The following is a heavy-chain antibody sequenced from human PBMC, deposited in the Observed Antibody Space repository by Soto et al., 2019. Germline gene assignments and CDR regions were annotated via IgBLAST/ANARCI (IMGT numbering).Heavy chain of an antibody. Sequence: QMQLVQSGGGVVQPGRSLRLSCAASEFPFSHYPIPGVRKAPAKGRKWVAVVPLVGSNKNYRDSVKGRFTISKDNGKNTLYLQMNDLRHEDTAVYYCARLPGPLVSVLYIYPVDARETPSDVDVWGQGTSVTVSS. D-gene: IGHD2-21*02. J-gene: IGHJ6*02. CDR3: ARLPGPLVSVLYIYPVDARETPSDVDV. V-gene: IGHV3-30*03. CDR1: EFPFSHYP. CDR2: VPLVGSNK.